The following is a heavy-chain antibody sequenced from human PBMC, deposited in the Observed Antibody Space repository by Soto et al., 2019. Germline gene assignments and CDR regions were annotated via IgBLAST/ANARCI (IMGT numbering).Heavy chain of an antibody. CDR2: IFSNNER. J-gene: IGHJ6*02. CDR3: ARLVDDSSWYYYGLHV. CDR1: GFSLTTGRMG. D-gene: IGHD3-10*01. V-gene: IGHV2-26*03. Sequence: QVTLKGSGPALVKATETLTLTCSISGFSLTTGRMGVSWIRQPAGKALDWLAHIFSNNERSYTTYLQHRLSLTAYNSKRHVVLTMTDVSPVDAATYFCARLVDDSSWYYYGLHVWGQGASVTVS.